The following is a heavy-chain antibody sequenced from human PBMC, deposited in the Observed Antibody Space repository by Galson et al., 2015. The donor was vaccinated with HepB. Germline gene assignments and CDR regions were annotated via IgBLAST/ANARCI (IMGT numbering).Heavy chain of an antibody. Sequence: SLRLSCAASGFTFSSYWMSWVRQAPGKGLEWVANIKQDGSEKNYVDSVKGRFTISRDNAKNSLYLQMNSLRAEDTAVYYCARVSYSSWSYYFYYGMDVWGQGTTVTVSS. CDR3: ARVSYSSWSYYFYYGMDV. CDR2: IKQDGSEK. V-gene: IGHV3-7*01. J-gene: IGHJ6*02. D-gene: IGHD6-13*01. CDR1: GFTFSSYW.